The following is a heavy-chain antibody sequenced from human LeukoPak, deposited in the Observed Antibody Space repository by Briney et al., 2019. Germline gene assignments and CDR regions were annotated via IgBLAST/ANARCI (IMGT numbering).Heavy chain of an antibody. V-gene: IGHV1-18*01. CDR2: ISAHNGNT. CDR1: GYTFTSYG. D-gene: IGHD1-26*01. CDR3: ARGGPYSGSYYYYYYMDV. Sequence: ASVKVSCKASGYTFTSYGISWVRQAPGQGLEWMGWISAHNGNTNYAQKLQGRVTMTTDTSTSTAYMELRSLRSDDTAVYYCARGGPYSGSYYYYYYMDVWGKGTTVTVSS. J-gene: IGHJ6*03.